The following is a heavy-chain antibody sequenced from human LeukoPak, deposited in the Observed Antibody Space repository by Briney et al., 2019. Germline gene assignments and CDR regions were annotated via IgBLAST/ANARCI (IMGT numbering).Heavy chain of an antibody. CDR2: ISGSADNT. V-gene: IGHV3-23*01. CDR1: GFTFSSYA. D-gene: IGHD1-26*01. Sequence: GGSLRLSCAAAGFTFSSYAMSWVRQAPGKGLEWVSAISGSADNTYYADSVRGRFTISRDNSKNTLYLQMNSLRAEDTAVYYCAKDRGSQHWAFDYWGQGTLVTVSS. J-gene: IGHJ4*02. CDR3: AKDRGSQHWAFDY.